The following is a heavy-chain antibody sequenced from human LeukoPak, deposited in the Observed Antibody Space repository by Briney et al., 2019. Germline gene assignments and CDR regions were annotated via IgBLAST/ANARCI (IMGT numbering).Heavy chain of an antibody. CDR3: AKVPFGFCSGGSCSFSY. D-gene: IGHD2-15*01. J-gene: IGHJ4*02. V-gene: IGHV3-23*01. CDR2: ISGSGGST. CDR1: GFTFSSYA. Sequence: PGGSLRLSCAASGFTFSSYAMSWVRQAPGKGLEWVSAISGSGGSTYYADSVKGRFTISRDNSKNTLYLQMNSLRAEDTAVYYCAKVPFGFCSGGSCSFSYWGRGTLVTVSS.